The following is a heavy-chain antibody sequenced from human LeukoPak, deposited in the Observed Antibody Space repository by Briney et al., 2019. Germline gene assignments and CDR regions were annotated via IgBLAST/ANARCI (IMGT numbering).Heavy chain of an antibody. J-gene: IGHJ4*02. CDR2: IIPIFGTA. CDR1: GGTFSSYA. CDR3: ARADYYDSSGYYV. D-gene: IGHD3-22*01. Sequence: SVKVSCKTSGGTFSSYAISWVRQAPGQGLGWMGGIIPIFGTANYAQKFQGRVTITTDESTSTAYMELSSLRSEDTAVYYCARADYYDSSGYYVWGQGTLVTVSS. V-gene: IGHV1-69*05.